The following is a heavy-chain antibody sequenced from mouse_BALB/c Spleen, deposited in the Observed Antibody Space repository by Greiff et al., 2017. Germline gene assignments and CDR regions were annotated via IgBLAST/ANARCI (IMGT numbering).Heavy chain of an antibody. V-gene: IGHV5-17*02. CDR1: GFTFSSYA. J-gene: IGHJ1*01. CDR2: ISSGSSTI. CDR3: AREGNYWYFDV. D-gene: IGHD2-1*01. Sequence: EVKLVESGGGLVKPGGSLKLSCAASGFTFSSYAMSWVRQTPEKGLEWVAYISSGSSTIYYADTVKGRFTISRDNPKNTLFLQMTSLRSEDTAMYYCAREGNYWYFDVWGAGTTVTVSS.